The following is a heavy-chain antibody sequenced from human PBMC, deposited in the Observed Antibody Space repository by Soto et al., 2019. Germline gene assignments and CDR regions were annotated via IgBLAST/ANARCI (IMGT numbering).Heavy chain of an antibody. V-gene: IGHV3-23*01. D-gene: IGHD2-15*01. CDR2: ISGSGGST. CDR1: GFTFSSYA. CDR3: PKQVVVVAAPFDY. Sequence: ELQLLESGGGLVQPGGSLRLSCAASGFTFSSYAMSWVRQAPGKGLGWVPAISGSGGSTYYEDSVKGRFTIYRDNAKNTLYLQMNSLRAEDTAVYYCPKQVVVVAAPFDYWGQGTLVTVSS. J-gene: IGHJ4*02.